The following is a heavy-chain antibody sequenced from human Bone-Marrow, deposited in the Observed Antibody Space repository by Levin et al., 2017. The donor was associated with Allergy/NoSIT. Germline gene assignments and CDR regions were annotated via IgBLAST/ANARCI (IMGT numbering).Heavy chain of an antibody. CDR3: ARGGGYCSGGRCYSDYYYYHYMDV. D-gene: IGHD2-15*01. CDR1: GFTFSNYG. CDR2: ISTSSTYI. V-gene: IGHV3-21*01. Sequence: GGSLRLSCTASGFTFSNYGMNWVRQAPGKGLEWVSSISTSSTYITYADSVKGRFTISRDNAKNSLDLQMNSLRAEDTAVYYWARGGGYCSGGRCYSDYYYYHYMDVWCKGTTVTVSS. J-gene: IGHJ6*03.